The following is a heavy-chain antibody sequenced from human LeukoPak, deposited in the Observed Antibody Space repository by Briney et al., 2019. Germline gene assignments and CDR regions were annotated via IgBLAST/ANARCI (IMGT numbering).Heavy chain of an antibody. CDR2: INPNSGDT. CDR3: ARDYCSSTSCLFDY. V-gene: IGHV1-2*06. J-gene: IGHJ4*02. CDR1: GYTFTSYH. D-gene: IGHD2-2*01. Sequence: ASVKVSCKASGYTFTSYHMHWVRQAPGQGLEWMGRINPNSGDTNSAQNFQGRVTMTRDTSISTAYMELSRLGSDDTAVYYCARDYCSSTSCLFDYWGQGTLVTVSS.